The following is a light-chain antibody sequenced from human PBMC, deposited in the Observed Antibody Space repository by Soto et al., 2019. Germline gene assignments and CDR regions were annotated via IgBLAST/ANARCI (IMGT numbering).Light chain of an antibody. CDR2: RNN. CDR3: AAWDDNLSALV. CDR1: SSNIGTNF. V-gene: IGLV1-47*01. J-gene: IGLJ2*01. Sequence: QSVLTQPPSASGTPGQRVTISCSGGSSNIGTNFVSWYQLLPGTAPKLLIFRNNQRPSGVPDRFSGSRSGTSAPLAISGLRSEDEAYYFCAAWDDNLSALVFGGGTKLTVL.